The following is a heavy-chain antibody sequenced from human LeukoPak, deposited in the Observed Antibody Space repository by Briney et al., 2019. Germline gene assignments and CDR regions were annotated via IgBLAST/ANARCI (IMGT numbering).Heavy chain of an antibody. D-gene: IGHD2-21*01. J-gene: IGHJ4*02. CDR3: ARGVAGSAFDY. CDR2: IRYDGFKR. Sequence: PGGSLRLSCGASGFTFNSHDMHWVRRAPGKGLEWVAFIRYDGFKRYYGDFGKGRFTISRDKSNNTLFLQMNSLRGDDTAVYYCARGVAGSAFDYWGQGTLVAVSS. V-gene: IGHV3-30*02. CDR1: GFTFNSHD.